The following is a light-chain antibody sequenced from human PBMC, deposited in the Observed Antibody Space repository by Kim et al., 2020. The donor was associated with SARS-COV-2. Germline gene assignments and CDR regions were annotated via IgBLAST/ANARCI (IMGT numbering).Light chain of an antibody. J-gene: IGKJ4*01. V-gene: IGKV3-11*01. CDR1: QSLGSL. Sequence: SLSRGERAPLSTTDSQSLGSLFALYQQDPGQAPRLLVCDVPNRAPGIPARFSGGGSRTDYTLTISNLEPEDSAVYYCQQRYDWPLTFGGGTRVEIK. CDR3: QQRYDWPLT. CDR2: DVP.